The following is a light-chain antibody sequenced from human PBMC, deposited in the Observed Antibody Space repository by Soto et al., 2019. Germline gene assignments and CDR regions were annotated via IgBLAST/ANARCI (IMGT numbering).Light chain of an antibody. CDR2: STS. Sequence: QAVLTQAPSLTVSPGWTVTLTCASSAGEVTSDYYAYWLQQKPGQAPRVLIYSTSKKHSGTPARFSGSLLGGKAALTLSAVQPEDEADYYCRLYYGGARVLFGGGTKLTVL. J-gene: IGLJ2*01. CDR3: RLYYGGARVL. V-gene: IGLV7-43*01. CDR1: AGEVTSDYY.